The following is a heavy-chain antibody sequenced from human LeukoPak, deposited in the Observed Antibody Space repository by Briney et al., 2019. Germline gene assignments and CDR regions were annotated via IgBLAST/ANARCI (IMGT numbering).Heavy chain of an antibody. CDR1: GGSVSGYY. J-gene: IGHJ4*02. Sequence: SGTRSLTCAVYGGSVSGYYWSWIRQPPGKGLEWIAEINHSGSTNYNPSLKSRVTISVDTSKNQFSLKLSSVTAADTAVYYCAAYCSSTSRYRRLFDYWGQGTLVTVSS. D-gene: IGHD2-2*02. V-gene: IGHV4-34*01. CDR2: INHSGST. CDR3: AAYCSSTSRYRRLFDY.